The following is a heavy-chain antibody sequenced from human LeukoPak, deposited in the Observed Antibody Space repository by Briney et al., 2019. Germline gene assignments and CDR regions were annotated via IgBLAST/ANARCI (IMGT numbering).Heavy chain of an antibody. CDR1: GFTFSNYW. V-gene: IGHV3-74*01. J-gene: IGHJ3*02. D-gene: IGHD5-18*01. CDR3: ARSDGYGLVGI. CDR2: MSGDGSST. Sequence: PGGSLRLSCAASGFTFSNYWMNWVRQVPGKGLMWVSRMSGDGSSTNYADSVKGRFTISRDNAKNTLYLQMNSLRVEDTAVYYCARSDGYGLVGIWGQGTMVTVSS.